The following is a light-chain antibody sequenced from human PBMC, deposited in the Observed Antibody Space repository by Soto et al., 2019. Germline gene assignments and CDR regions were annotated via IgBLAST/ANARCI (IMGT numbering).Light chain of an antibody. J-gene: IGLJ2*01. CDR1: SSDVGRYNL. V-gene: IGLV2-23*01. CDR3: CSHAGGGTVL. Sequence: QSALAQPASVSGSPGQSITISCTGTSSDVGRYNLVSWYQQLPDKAPKLIIYEDNKRPSGISDRFSASKSGNTASLTISGLQAEDEADYYCCSHAGGGTVLFGGGTKLTVL. CDR2: EDN.